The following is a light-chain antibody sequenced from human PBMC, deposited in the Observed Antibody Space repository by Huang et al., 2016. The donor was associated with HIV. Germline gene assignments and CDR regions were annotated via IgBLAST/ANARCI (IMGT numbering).Light chain of an antibody. Sequence: IHVMQSPSSLSVSVGDRVTITCQASQGIGNGLHWYKQKRGMAPKLLIHSASTLESGVPSRFSGIGFHTSFSLSIDVLQPADIATYYCQVDESFGQGTRL. CDR3: QVDES. J-gene: IGKJ5*01. CDR2: SAS. CDR1: QGIGNG. V-gene: IGKV1-33*01.